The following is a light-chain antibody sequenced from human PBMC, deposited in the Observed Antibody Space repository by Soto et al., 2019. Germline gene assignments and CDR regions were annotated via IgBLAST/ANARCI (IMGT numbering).Light chain of an antibody. J-gene: IGKJ3*01. CDR3: QQYNNWPIT. Sequence: EIVMTQSPATLSVSPGERATLSCRASQSVSSNLAWYQQKPGQAPRLLIYGASTRGTGIPARFSGSGSGTEFTLTISSLQSEDCAVFCCQQYNNWPITFGPGTKVDIK. V-gene: IGKV3-15*01. CDR1: QSVSSN. CDR2: GAS.